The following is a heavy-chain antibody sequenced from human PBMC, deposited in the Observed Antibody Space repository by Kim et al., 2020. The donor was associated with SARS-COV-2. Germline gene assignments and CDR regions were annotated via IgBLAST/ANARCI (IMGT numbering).Heavy chain of an antibody. J-gene: IGHJ3*02. V-gene: IGHV3-73*01. CDR2: IRSRANSYAT. CDR3: TRVPGRTLVYRDTFDI. D-gene: IGHD5-18*01. Sequence: GGSLRLSCAASGFTFSGSAMHWVRQAPGKGLEWVCGIRSRANSYATAYAASGKGRFTISRDDSKTTPYLQMNSLKTEDTAVYYCTRVPGRTLVYRDTFDIWGQGTMVTVSS. CDR1: GFTFSGSA.